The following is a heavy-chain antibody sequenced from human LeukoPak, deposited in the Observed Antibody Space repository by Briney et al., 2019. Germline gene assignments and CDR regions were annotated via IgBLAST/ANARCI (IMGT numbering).Heavy chain of an antibody. Sequence: GGSLRLSCAASGFTFSTFAMTWVRQAPGKGREWVAAISGAGYTFSADSVKGRFTISKDKSKNMLYLQRSSLRAEDTPTYYCAKDFPASGWVGFARWGQATLVTVSS. CDR3: AKDFPASGWVGFAR. V-gene: IGHV3-23*01. CDR1: GFTFSTFA. CDR2: ISGAGYT. D-gene: IGHD3-3*01. J-gene: IGHJ5*02.